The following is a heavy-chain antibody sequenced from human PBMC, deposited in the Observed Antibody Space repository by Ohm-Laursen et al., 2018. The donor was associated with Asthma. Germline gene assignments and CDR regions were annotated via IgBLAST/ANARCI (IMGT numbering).Heavy chain of an antibody. CDR2: IIPIFGTA. V-gene: IGHV1-69*01. CDR3: ARGPDSSGYYLRYWYFDL. CDR1: GGTFSSYA. Sequence: GSSVKVSCKASGGTFSSYAISWVRQAPGQGLEWMGGIIPIFGTANYAQKFQGRVTITADESTSTAYMELSSLRSEDTAVYYCARGPDSSGYYLRYWYFDLWGRGTLVTVSS. D-gene: IGHD3-22*01. J-gene: IGHJ2*01.